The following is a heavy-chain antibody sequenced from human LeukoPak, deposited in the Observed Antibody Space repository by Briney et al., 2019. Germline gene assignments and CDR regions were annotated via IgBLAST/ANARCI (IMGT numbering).Heavy chain of an antibody. CDR2: FDPEDGET. V-gene: IGHV1-24*01. Sequence: EASVKVSCKVSGYTLTELSMHWVRQAPGKGLEWMGGFDPEDGETIYAQKLQGRVTMTTDTSTSTAYMELRSLRSDDTAVYYCARDQSPPYCSGGSCLRDWGQGTLVTVSS. CDR3: ARDQSPPYCSGGSCLRD. J-gene: IGHJ4*02. D-gene: IGHD2-15*01. CDR1: GYTLTELS.